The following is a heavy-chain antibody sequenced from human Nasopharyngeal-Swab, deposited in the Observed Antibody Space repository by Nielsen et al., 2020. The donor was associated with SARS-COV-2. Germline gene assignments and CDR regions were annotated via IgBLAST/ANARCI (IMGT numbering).Heavy chain of an antibody. D-gene: IGHD3-9*01. CDR3: ARGCVLTGPSCYYYGMDV. V-gene: IGHV3-21*05. Sequence: GGSLRLSCAASGLDFSNYEMNWVRQAPGKGLEWISYISSSSSYIYYADSVKGRFTISRDNAKNSLYLQMNSLRAEDMAVYYCARGCVLTGPSCYYYGMDVWGQGTTVTVSS. CDR1: GLDFSNYE. CDR2: ISSSSSYI. J-gene: IGHJ6*02.